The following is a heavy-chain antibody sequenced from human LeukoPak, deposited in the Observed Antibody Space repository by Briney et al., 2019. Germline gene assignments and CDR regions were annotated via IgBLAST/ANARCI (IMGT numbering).Heavy chain of an antibody. CDR2: ISTYNGNT. V-gene: IGHV1-18*01. CDR1: GYTFTTYG. Sequence: GASVKVSCKAYGYTFTTYGITWVRQAPGQGLEWMGWISTYNGNTDYTQKLQGRVTMTTDTSTSTAYMELRSLRSDDTALYYCARTYGDYDGSYWYFDLWGRGTLVTVSS. CDR3: ARTYGDYDGSYWYFDL. J-gene: IGHJ2*01. D-gene: IGHD4-17*01.